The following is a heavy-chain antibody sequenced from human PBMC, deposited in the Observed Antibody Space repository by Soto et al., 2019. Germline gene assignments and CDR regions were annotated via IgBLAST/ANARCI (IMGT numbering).Heavy chain of an antibody. D-gene: IGHD3-16*01. CDR3: ARAGGLRLGELRWGMDV. Sequence: QVQLVQSGAEVKKPGSSMKVSCKASGGTFSSYAISWVRQAPGQVLEWMGGIIPIFGTANYAQKFQGRVTITADEYTRTAYMELRSLRSEDTAVYYWARAGGLRLGELRWGMDVWGQGTTVTVSS. CDR2: IIPIFGTA. CDR1: GGTFSSYA. V-gene: IGHV1-69*01. J-gene: IGHJ6*02.